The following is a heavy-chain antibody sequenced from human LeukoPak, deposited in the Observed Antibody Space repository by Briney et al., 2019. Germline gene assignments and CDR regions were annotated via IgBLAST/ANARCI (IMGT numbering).Heavy chain of an antibody. J-gene: IGHJ4*02. D-gene: IGHD2-15*01. CDR3: VRDFGGEDDY. CDR1: GFTLSQYW. V-gene: IGHV3-74*01. CDR2: VNEDGSRI. Sequence: GGSLRLSCSASGFTLSQYWMHWVRQAPGRGLVWVARVNEDGSRIDHADSVRGRFTISRDITKSTLFLQMNSLRVEDSAIYYCVRDFGGEDDYWGQGILVTVSS.